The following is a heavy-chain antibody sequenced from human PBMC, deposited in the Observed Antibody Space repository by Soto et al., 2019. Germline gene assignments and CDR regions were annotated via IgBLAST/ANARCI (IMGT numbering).Heavy chain of an antibody. CDR3: ARVPIRYLDWLHDGYYYYGMDV. Sequence: SQTLSLTCAVYGLSFSGYYWSWSRQPPGKGLEWIGEINHSGSTNYNPSLKSRVTISVDTSKNQFSLKLSSVTAADTAASYCARVPIRYLDWLHDGYYYYGMDVWGQGTTVT. CDR1: GLSFSGYY. V-gene: IGHV4-34*01. J-gene: IGHJ6*02. D-gene: IGHD3-9*01. CDR2: INHSGST.